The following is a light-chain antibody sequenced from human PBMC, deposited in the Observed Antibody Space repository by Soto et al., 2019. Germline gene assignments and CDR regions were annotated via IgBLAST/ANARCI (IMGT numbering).Light chain of an antibody. V-gene: IGKV1-5*03. CDR1: QSISTW. J-gene: IGKJ4*01. CDR3: QQYDDYPHT. Sequence: DIQVTQSPSTLSASVGDRVTITCRASQSISTWLAWYQHKPGKAPKLLIYEASSLESGVPSRFGGSGSGTEFTLTISSLRPDDFATYFCQQYDDYPHTFGGGTKVDIK. CDR2: EAS.